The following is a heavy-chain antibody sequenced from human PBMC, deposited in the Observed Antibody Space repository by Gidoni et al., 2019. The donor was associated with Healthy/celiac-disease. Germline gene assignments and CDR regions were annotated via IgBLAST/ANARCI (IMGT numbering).Heavy chain of an antibody. D-gene: IGHD3-10*01. V-gene: IGHV3-23*01. CDR3: ASPAGPYYYGSGNPNFDY. CDR2: ISGSGGST. Sequence: EVQLLESGGGLVQPGGSLRLSCAASGFTFSSYAMSWVRQAPGKGLEWVSAISGSGGSTYYADSVKGRFTISRDNSKNTLYLQMNSLRAEDTAVYYCASPAGPYYYGSGNPNFDYWGQGTLVTVSS. J-gene: IGHJ4*02. CDR1: GFTFSSYA.